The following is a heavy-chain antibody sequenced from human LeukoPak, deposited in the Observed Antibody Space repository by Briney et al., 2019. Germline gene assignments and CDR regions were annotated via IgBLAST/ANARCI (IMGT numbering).Heavy chain of an antibody. Sequence: GGSLRLSCAASGFTFSSYAMGWVRQAPGKGLEWVSTISGSGGSTYYADSVKGRFTISRDNSKNTLYLQMNSLRTEDTAVYYCAKCPGALLTFDYWGQGTLVTVSS. D-gene: IGHD2/OR15-2a*01. J-gene: IGHJ4*02. V-gene: IGHV3-23*01. CDR3: AKCPGALLTFDY. CDR1: GFTFSSYA. CDR2: ISGSGGST.